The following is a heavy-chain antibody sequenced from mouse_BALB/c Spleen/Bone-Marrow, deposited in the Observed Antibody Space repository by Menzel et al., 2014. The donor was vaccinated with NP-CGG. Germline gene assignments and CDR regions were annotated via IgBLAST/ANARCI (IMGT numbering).Heavy chain of an antibody. CDR1: GYTFTDYA. CDR2: ISGYYGDA. CDR3: ARSGKVRNAMDY. Sequence: VHLVESGAEQVRPGVSVKISCKGSGYTFTDYAIHWVKQSHAKSLEWIGLISGYYGDAIYNQKFKGKATMTVDKSSSTAYMDLARLTSEDSAIYYCARSGKVRNAMDYWGQGTSVTVSS. D-gene: IGHD2-14*01. J-gene: IGHJ4*01. V-gene: IGHV1S137*01.